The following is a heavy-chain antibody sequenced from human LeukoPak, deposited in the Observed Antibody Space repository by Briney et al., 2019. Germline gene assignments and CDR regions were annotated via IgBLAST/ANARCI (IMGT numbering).Heavy chain of an antibody. CDR2: MNPNSGNT. Sequence: ASVKVSCKASIYTFTSYDTNWVRQATGQGLEWMGWMNPNSGNTGYAQKLQGRVTMTRNTSINTAYMELSSLRSDDTAVYYCARRKANHDPFDIWGQGTMVTVSS. J-gene: IGHJ3*02. CDR3: ARRKANHDPFDI. V-gene: IGHV1-8*01. D-gene: IGHD1-14*01. CDR1: IYTFTSYD.